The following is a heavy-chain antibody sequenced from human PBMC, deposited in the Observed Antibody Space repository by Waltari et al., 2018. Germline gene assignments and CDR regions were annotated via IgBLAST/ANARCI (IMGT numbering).Heavy chain of an antibody. Sequence: QLQLQESGPGLVKPSETLSFTCTVSGGSISSSSYYWGWIRQPPGKGLEWIGSIYSSSSTYYNTSLKCRVTISVDTSKNQFSLKLSSVTAADTAVYYCATKRESSASGFDYWGQGTLVTVSS. CDR1: GGSISSSSYY. D-gene: IGHD6-19*01. CDR3: ATKRESSASGFDY. J-gene: IGHJ4*02. CDR2: IYSSSST. V-gene: IGHV4-39*01.